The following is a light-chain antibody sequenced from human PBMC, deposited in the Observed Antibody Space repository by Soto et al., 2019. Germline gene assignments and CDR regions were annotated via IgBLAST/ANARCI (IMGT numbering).Light chain of an antibody. CDR1: QSISTY. CDR3: QQYNSYSWT. Sequence: IQMTQSPSSLSSSVRDRIAITCRASQSISTYLNWYQQKPGKAPKLLIYDASSLESGVPSRFSGSGSGTEFTLTISSLQPDDFATYYCQQYNSYSWTFGQGTKVDI. J-gene: IGKJ1*01. CDR2: DAS. V-gene: IGKV1-5*01.